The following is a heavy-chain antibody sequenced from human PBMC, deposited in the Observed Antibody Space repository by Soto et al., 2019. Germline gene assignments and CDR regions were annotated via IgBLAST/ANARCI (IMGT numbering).Heavy chain of an antibody. CDR1: GYAFTNYG. J-gene: IGHJ6*02. CDR3: AGEGQAPYYYYGMDV. CDR2: INGYNGNT. Sequence: QVQLVQSGAEVKKPGASVTVSCKASGYAFTNYGFRWVRQAPGQGLEWMGWINGYNGNTKYAEKFQYRVTVTPAPSTNTAHRELRSLRSDDTAVYYCAGEGQAPYYYYGMDVWGQGTAVTVSS. V-gene: IGHV1-18*01.